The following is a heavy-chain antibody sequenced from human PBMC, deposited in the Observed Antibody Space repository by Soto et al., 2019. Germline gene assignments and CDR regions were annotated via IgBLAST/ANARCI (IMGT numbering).Heavy chain of an antibody. Sequence: EVQLVESGGGLVQPGGSLRLSCAASGFTFSSYAMSWVRQAPGKGLEWVSAISGGGGSTYYADSVKGRFTISRDNSKNTLYLQMNSLRAEDTAVYYCAKYDVYHPTRNYYFDYWGQGTLVTVSS. CDR3: AKYDVYHPTRNYYFDY. J-gene: IGHJ4*02. V-gene: IGHV3-23*04. CDR1: GFTFSSYA. CDR2: ISGGGGST. D-gene: IGHD2-8*01.